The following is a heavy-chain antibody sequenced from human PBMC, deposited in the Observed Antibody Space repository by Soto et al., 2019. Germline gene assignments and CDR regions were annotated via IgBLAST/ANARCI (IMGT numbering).Heavy chain of an antibody. D-gene: IGHD3-3*01. V-gene: IGHV1-18*01. J-gene: IGHJ6*02. Sequence: SWVRQAPGQGLEWMGWISCYNGKTKYAQKVQGRVTMTTDTSTSTAYMEVRSLRSDDTAIYYCARDAPPPELRFLEWHNYDYNGMDVWGQGTTVTVS. CDR3: ARDAPPPELRFLEWHNYDYNGMDV. CDR2: ISCYNGKT.